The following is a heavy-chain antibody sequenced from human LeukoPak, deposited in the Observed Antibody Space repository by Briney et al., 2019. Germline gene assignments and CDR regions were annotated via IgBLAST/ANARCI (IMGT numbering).Heavy chain of an antibody. V-gene: IGHV3-30*02. J-gene: IGHJ4*02. D-gene: IGHD3-10*01. CDR1: GFTSSSYG. CDR3: AKDLGLWFGVLPNPFDY. CDR2: IRYDGSNK. Sequence: GGSLRLSCAASGFTSSSYGMHWVRQAPGKGLEWAAFIRYDGSNKYYADSVKGRFTISRDNSKNTLYLQMNSLRAEDTAVYYCAKDLGLWFGVLPNPFDYWGQGTLVTVSS.